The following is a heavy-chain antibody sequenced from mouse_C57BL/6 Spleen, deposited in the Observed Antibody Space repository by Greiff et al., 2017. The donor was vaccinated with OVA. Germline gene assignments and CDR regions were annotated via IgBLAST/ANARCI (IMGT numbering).Heavy chain of an antibody. Sequence: VMLVESGPGLVQPSQSLSITCTVSGFSFTSYGVHWVRQSPGKGLEWLAVIWTGGSTDYNAAFISRLSISKDNSKSQVFFKMNRLQADDTAIYYCARNYGSSYGYVGVWGTGTTVTVSS. J-gene: IGHJ1*03. D-gene: IGHD1-1*01. V-gene: IGHV2-2*01. CDR2: IWTGGST. CDR3: ARNYGSSYGYVGV. CDR1: GFSFTSYG.